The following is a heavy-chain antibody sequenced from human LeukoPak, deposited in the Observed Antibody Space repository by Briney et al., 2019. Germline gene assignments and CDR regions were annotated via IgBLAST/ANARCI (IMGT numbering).Heavy chain of an antibody. CDR3: ARDSPSPITMVRGVIIPSYYYCYYMDV. Sequence: GGSLRLSCAASGFTFDDYGMSWVRQAPGKGLEWVSGINWNGGSTGYADSVKGRFTISRDNAKNSLYLQMNSLRAEDTALYYCARDSPSPITMVRGVIIPSYYYCYYMDVWGKGTTVTVSS. D-gene: IGHD3-10*01. J-gene: IGHJ6*03. CDR2: INWNGGST. V-gene: IGHV3-20*04. CDR1: GFTFDDYG.